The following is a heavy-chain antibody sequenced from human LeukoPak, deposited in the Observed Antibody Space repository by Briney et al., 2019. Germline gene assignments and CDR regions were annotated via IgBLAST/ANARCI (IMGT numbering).Heavy chain of an antibody. Sequence: GASVKVSCKASGGTFSSYAISWVRQAPGQGLEWMGGIIPIFGTANYAQKFQGRVTITTDESTSTAYMELSSLRSEDTAVYYCAFGVRRFDGSGSYRGLGPDYRGQGTLVTVSP. CDR1: GGTFSSYA. CDR3: AFGVRRFDGSGSYRGLGPDY. CDR2: IIPIFGTA. V-gene: IGHV1-69*05. J-gene: IGHJ4*02. D-gene: IGHD3-10*01.